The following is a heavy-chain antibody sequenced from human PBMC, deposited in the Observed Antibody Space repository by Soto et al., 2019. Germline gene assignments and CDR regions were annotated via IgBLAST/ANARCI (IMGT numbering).Heavy chain of an antibody. CDR1: GYNFTSYD. CDR2: MNPNSGNT. J-gene: IGHJ6*02. CDR3: ARGGGTVTTFSGYYYYGMDV. Sequence: ASVKVSCKASGYNFTSYDINWVRQATGQGLEWMGWMNPNSGNTGYAQKFQGRVTMTRNTSITTAYMELSSLRSEDTAVYYCARGGGTVTTFSGYYYYGMDVWGQGTTVTVSS. D-gene: IGHD4-17*01. V-gene: IGHV1-8*01.